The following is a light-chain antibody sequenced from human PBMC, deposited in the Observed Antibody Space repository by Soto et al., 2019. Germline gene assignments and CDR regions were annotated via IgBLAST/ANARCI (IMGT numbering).Light chain of an antibody. CDR2: DAS. CDR1: QTISSW. V-gene: IGKV1-5*01. J-gene: IGKJ1*01. Sequence: DIQMTQSPSTLSGSVGDRVTITCRASQTISSWLAWYQQKPGKAPKLLIYDASSLESGVPSRSSGSGSGTEFTLTISSLQPDDFATYYCQQYNSYSWTFGQGTKVDIK. CDR3: QQYNSYSWT.